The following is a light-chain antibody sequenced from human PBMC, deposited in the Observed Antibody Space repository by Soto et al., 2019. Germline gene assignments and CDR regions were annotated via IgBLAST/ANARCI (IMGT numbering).Light chain of an antibody. CDR2: GAS. J-gene: IGKJ4*01. CDR3: QQYNYYPLT. V-gene: IGKV1-5*01. CDR1: QSISTW. Sequence: DIPMTQSPSTLSASVGERVTITCRASQSISTWLVWYQQKPGKAPKLLIYGASSLESGVPSRFSGSGSGTEFTLTISSLQPDDFATYYCQQYNYYPLTFGGGTKVEIK.